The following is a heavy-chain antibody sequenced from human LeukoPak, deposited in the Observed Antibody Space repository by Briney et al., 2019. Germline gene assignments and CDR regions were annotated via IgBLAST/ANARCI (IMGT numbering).Heavy chain of an antibody. D-gene: IGHD6-13*01. J-gene: IGHJ3*02. CDR1: GYTLTSYY. CDR3: ARYGFSSSWQGGWHAFDI. V-gene: IGHV1-46*01. CDR2: INHTVGDT. Sequence: ASVKLSCKASGYTLTSYYMHWVRQPPGQGLEWMGIINHTVGDTMYAQKFQGRVTMTTDTSTSTVYMQLSSLRSDDTAVYYCARYGFSSSWQGGWHAFDIWGQGTMVTVSS.